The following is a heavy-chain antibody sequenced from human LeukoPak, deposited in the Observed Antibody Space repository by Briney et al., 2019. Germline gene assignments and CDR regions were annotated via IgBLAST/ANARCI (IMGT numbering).Heavy chain of an antibody. CDR3: AREGGFYRPLDY. J-gene: IGHJ4*02. V-gene: IGHV4-4*02. CDR2: AHLDAWP. CDR1: GGSVSSTNW. Sequence: LSLTCGVSGGSVSSTNWWTRLRPPPRKGLPWIPPAHLDAWPHLNPPLKSPLTISVALSENHVSLKLTSVTAADTAVYYCAREGGFYRPLDYSGQGTLVTVSS. D-gene: IGHD6-25*01.